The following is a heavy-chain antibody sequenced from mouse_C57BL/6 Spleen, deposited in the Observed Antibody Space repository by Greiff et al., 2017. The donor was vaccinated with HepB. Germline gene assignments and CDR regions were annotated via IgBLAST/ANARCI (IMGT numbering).Heavy chain of an antibody. CDR1: GYSFTDDK. J-gene: IGHJ4*01. V-gene: IGHV1-39*01. CDR2: INPNNGTT. CDR3: TRRGRSYVEYAIAY. Sequence: VQLKQSGPELVKPGASVKISCKASGYSFTDDKMNWVKQSNGKSLEWIGVINPNNGTTSYNQKFKGKATLTVDQSSSTAYMQLNSLTSEDSAVYYCTRRGRSYVEYAIAYWGPGSSVPVSS. D-gene: IGHD1-1*01.